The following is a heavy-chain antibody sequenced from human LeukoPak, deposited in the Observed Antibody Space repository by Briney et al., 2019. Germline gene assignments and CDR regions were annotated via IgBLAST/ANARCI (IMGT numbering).Heavy chain of an antibody. CDR3: ARGDTAMVWYYYYGMDV. Sequence: SQTLSLTCTVSGASIRSGDYYWSWIRQPPGKGLEWIGEINHSGSTNYNPSLKSRVTISVDTSENQFSLKLSSVTAADTAVYYCARGDTAMVWYYYYGMDVWGQGTTVTVSS. CDR1: GASIRSGDYY. D-gene: IGHD5-18*01. CDR2: INHSGST. J-gene: IGHJ6*02. V-gene: IGHV4-30-4*08.